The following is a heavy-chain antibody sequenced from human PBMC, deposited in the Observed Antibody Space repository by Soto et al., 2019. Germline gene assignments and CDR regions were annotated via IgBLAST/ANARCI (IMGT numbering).Heavy chain of an antibody. CDR2: ISGYNANT. J-gene: IGHJ6*02. CDR3: ARGSRHYNMDV. V-gene: IGHV1-18*04. CDR1: GYTFTNNG. D-gene: IGHD2-2*01. Sequence: QVQLVQSGGEVRKPGASVKVSCKTSGYTFTNNGINWVRQAPGQGLEWMGWISGYNANTMYAQKFQGRVTLTTDTLTSTAFMELRSLRSDDTAVFYCARGSRHYNMDVWGQGTTVTVSS.